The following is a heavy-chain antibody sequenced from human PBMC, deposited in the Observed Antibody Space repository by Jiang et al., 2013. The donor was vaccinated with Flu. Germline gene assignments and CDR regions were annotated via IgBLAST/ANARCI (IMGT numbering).Heavy chain of an antibody. J-gene: IGHJ4*02. V-gene: IGHV1-3*01. D-gene: IGHD1-26*01. Sequence: SGAEVKKPGTSMKVSCKTSGFTLIYYAIHWVRQAPGQGLEWMGWINAGNGNTRYSEKFRGRVTISRDTSASTVYMELSSLGSEDTAVYYCARDQSGSLKGLDYWGQGTLASVSS. CDR3: ARDQSGSLKGLDY. CDR1: GFTLIYYA. CDR2: INAGNGNT.